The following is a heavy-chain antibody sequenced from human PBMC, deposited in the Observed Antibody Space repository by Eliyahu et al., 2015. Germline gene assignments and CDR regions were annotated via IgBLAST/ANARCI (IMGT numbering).Heavy chain of an antibody. V-gene: IGHV3-53*01. CDR1: GFTVHSTY. Sequence: EVQLVESGGGLIQPGGSLRLSCAASGFTVHSTYMNWVRQAPGKGLEWVSVLYSGGKTYYADSVKGRFTISRDDYKNTLYLQMSSLRAEDTAVYYCARDLDLRHYFDCWGQGTLVTVSS. CDR2: LYSGGKT. D-gene: IGHD1-1*01. J-gene: IGHJ4*02. CDR3: ARDLDLRHYFDC.